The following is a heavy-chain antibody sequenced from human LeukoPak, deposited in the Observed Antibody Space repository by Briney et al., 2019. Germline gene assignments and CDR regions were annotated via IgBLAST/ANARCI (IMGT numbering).Heavy chain of an antibody. D-gene: IGHD3-10*01. Sequence: SETLSLTCAVYGGSFSGYYWSWIRQPPGKGLEWIGEINHSGSTNYNPSLKSRVTISVDTSKNQFSLKLSSVTAADTAVYYCARNGLAGGSGSGVADYYYMDVWGKGTTVTVS. CDR2: INHSGST. CDR3: ARNGLAGGSGSGVADYYYMDV. V-gene: IGHV4-34*01. J-gene: IGHJ6*03. CDR1: GGSFSGYY.